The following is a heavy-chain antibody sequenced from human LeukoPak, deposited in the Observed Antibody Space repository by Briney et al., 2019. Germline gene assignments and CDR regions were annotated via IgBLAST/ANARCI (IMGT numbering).Heavy chain of an antibody. Sequence: SETLSLTCTVSGGXISSYYCSWIRQPPGKGLEWIGYIYYSGSTNYNPSLKSRVTISVDTSKNQFSLKLSSVTAADTAVYYCARDLYYYGSGSLKGYNWFDPWGQGTLVTVSS. J-gene: IGHJ5*02. CDR3: ARDLYYYGSGSLKGYNWFDP. D-gene: IGHD3-10*01. CDR1: GGXISSYY. V-gene: IGHV4-59*01. CDR2: IYYSGST.